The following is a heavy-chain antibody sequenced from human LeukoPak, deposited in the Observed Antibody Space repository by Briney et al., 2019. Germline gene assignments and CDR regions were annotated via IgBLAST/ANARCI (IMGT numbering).Heavy chain of an antibody. CDR2: MNPNSGNT. Sequence: ASVKVSCKASGYIFTNYDINWVRQATGQGLEWMGWMNPNSGNTGYAQKFQGRVTMTRNTSISTAYMELSSLRSEDTAVYYCARVPLRFSGSYYYYYMDVWGKGTTVTISS. D-gene: IGHD1-26*01. CDR1: GYIFTNYD. CDR3: ARVPLRFSGSYYYYYMDV. J-gene: IGHJ6*03. V-gene: IGHV1-8*01.